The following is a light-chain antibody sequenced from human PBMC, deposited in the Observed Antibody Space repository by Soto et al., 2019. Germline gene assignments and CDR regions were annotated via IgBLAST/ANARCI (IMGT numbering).Light chain of an antibody. Sequence: EIVLTQSPGTLSLSPGERATLSCRASQSVNADYLAWYQQRPGQAPRLLIYDASNRAPGIPDRFSGSGSGTDFTLTISRLEPEDSAVYYCQQYGGSPTFGQGTKLEIK. CDR3: QQYGGSPT. CDR1: QSVNADY. V-gene: IGKV3-20*01. CDR2: DAS. J-gene: IGKJ1*01.